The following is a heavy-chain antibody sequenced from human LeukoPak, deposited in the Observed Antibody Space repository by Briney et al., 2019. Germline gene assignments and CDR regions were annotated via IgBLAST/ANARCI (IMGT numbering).Heavy chain of an antibody. D-gene: IGHD2-15*01. CDR1: GGSISSGSYY. V-gene: IGHV4-61*02. CDR2: IYTSGST. Sequence: SETLSLTCTVSGGSISSGSYYWSWIRQPAGKGLEWIGRIYTSGSTNYNPYLKSRVTISVDTSKNQFSLKLSSVTAADTAVYYCARDRFYCSGGSCYSWFDPWGQGTLVTVSS. CDR3: ARDRFYCSGGSCYSWFDP. J-gene: IGHJ5*02.